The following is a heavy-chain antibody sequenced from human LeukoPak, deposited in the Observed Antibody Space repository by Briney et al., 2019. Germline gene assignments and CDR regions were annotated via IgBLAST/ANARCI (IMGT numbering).Heavy chain of an antibody. J-gene: IGHJ4*02. CDR3: ARVGYFDSY. V-gene: IGHV4-61*02. D-gene: IGHD3-9*01. CDR1: SGSISSSNYY. CDR2: ISTIGST. Sequence: SQTLSLTCTVSSGSISSSNYYWSWIRQPAGKGLEWIGRISTIGSTNYNPSLNSRVTISIDTSKNQFSLKLSSVTAADTAVYYCARVGYFDSYWGQGTLVTVSS.